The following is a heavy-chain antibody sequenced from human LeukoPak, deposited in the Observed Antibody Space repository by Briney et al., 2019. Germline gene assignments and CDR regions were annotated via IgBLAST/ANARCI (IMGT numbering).Heavy chain of an antibody. CDR2: ISAYNGNT. V-gene: IGHV1-18*04. J-gene: IGHJ4*02. Sequence: ASVKVSCKASGYTFTGYYTHWVRQAPGQGLEWMGWISAYNGNTNYAQKLQGRVTMTTDTSTSTAYMELRSLRSDDTAVYYCARDDYDILTGYRPRDYWGQGTLVTVSS. CDR3: ARDDYDILTGYRPRDY. CDR1: GYTFTGYY. D-gene: IGHD3-9*01.